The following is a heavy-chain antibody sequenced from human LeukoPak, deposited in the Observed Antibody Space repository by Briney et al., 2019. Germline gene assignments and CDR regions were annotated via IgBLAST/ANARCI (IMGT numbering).Heavy chain of an antibody. Sequence: ASVKVSCKASGYTFTSYGISWVRQAPGQGLELIGWISAYNVNTNDAQKLQGRVTMTTDTSTSTAYMELRSLRSDDTAVYYCARDFGSRYYYDSSGSTSLWGQGTLVTVSS. CDR2: ISAYNVNT. V-gene: IGHV1-18*01. J-gene: IGHJ4*02. CDR3: ARDFGSRYYYDSSGSTSL. CDR1: GYTFTSYG. D-gene: IGHD3-22*01.